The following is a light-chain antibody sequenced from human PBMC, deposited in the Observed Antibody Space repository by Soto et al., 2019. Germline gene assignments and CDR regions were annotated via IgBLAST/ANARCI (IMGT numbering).Light chain of an antibody. CDR3: SSYTSSSTLV. CDR1: SSDVGGYNY. CDR2: DVS. Sequence: QSALTQPASVSGSPGQAITISCTGTSSDVGGYNYVSWYQQHPGKAPILMIYDVSNRPSGVSNRFSGSKSGNTASLTFSGLQAEDEADYYCSSYTSSSTLVFGGGTQLTVL. V-gene: IGLV2-14*01. J-gene: IGLJ2*01.